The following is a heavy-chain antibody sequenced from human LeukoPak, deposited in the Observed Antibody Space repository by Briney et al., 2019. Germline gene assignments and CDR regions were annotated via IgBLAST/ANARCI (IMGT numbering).Heavy chain of an antibody. CDR2: ISSSSSYI. Sequence: GGSLRLSCAASGLTFSSYSMNWVRQAPGKGLEWVSSISSSSSYIYYADSVKGRFTISRDNAKNSLYLQMNSLRAEDTAVYYCARVAYDSSGYYYILFDYWGQGTLVTVSS. V-gene: IGHV3-21*01. D-gene: IGHD3-22*01. CDR1: GLTFSSYS. CDR3: ARVAYDSSGYYYILFDY. J-gene: IGHJ4*02.